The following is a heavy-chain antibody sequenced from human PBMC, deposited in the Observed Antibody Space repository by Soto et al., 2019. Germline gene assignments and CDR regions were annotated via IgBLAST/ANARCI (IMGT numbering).Heavy chain of an antibody. CDR2: IYSGGST. D-gene: IGHD1-7*01. V-gene: IGHV3-66*02. Sequence: GGSLRLSCAASGFTVSSNYMSWVRQAPGKGLEWVSVIYSGGSTYYADSVKVRFTISRDNSKNTLYLQMNSLRAEDTAVYYCAREETKSAAFDIWGQGTMVTVSS. CDR1: GFTVSSNY. CDR3: AREETKSAAFDI. J-gene: IGHJ3*02.